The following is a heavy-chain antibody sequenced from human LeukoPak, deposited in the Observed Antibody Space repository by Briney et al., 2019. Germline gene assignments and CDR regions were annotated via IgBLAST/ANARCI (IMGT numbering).Heavy chain of an antibody. V-gene: IGHV3-7*01. CDR3: AREGDRRAFDI. Sequence: GGSLRLSCAASGFTFSNYWMSWVRQAPGKGLEWVANIKQDETEKDYVDSVKGRFTISRDNAKNSLYLQMNSLGNEDTAVYYCAREGDRRAFDIWGQGTMVTASS. J-gene: IGHJ3*02. CDR2: IKQDETEK. CDR1: GFTFSNYW.